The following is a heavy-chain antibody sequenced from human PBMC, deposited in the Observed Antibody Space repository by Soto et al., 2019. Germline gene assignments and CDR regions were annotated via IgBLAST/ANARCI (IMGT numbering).Heavy chain of an antibody. CDR1: GGSISSYF. CDR2: IYYSGST. V-gene: IGHV4-59*01. CDR3: ARDRYYGSERDYYYYGMDV. D-gene: IGHD3-10*01. J-gene: IGHJ6*02. Sequence: SGTLSLTCTVSGGSISSYFWSWIWQPPGKGLEWIGYIYYSGSTNYNPSLKSRVTISVDTSKNQFSLKLSSVTAADTAVYYCARDRYYGSERDYYYYGMDVWGQGTTVTVSS.